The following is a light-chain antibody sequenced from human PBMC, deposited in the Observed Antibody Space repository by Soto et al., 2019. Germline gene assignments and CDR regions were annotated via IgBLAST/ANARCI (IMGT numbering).Light chain of an antibody. Sequence: QLVLTQSSSASASLGPSVKLTCTLSSGHSTYIIAWHQQQPGKAPRYLMKLEGSGSYNKGSGIPDRFSGSSSGADRYLTISNLQFEDEADYYCETWDTNVVVFGGGTKVTVL. CDR2: LEGSGSY. V-gene: IGLV4-60*02. J-gene: IGLJ2*01. CDR3: ETWDTNVVV. CDR1: SGHSTYI.